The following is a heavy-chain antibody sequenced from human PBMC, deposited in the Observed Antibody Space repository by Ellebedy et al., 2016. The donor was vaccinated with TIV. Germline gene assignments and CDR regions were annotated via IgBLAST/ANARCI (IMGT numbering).Heavy chain of an antibody. CDR2: ISSYNGNT. V-gene: IGHV1-18*04. D-gene: IGHD3-10*01. CDR3: ARGRYGAGNYFVFDY. CDR1: GYTFSSTYG. Sequence: AASVKVSCKASGYTFSSTYGINWVRQAPGQGLEWVGWISSYNGNTNYAQKFQGRVIMTTDTSTSTAYMELRSLRYDDTAVYFCARGRYGAGNYFVFDYWGQGTQVAVSS. J-gene: IGHJ4*02.